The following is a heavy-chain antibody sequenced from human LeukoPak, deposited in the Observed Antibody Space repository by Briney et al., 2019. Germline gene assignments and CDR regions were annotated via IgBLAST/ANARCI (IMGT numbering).Heavy chain of an antibody. D-gene: IGHD3-10*01. V-gene: IGHV3-23*01. CDR3: AKAKQIWFGELLYLFDY. Sequence: GGSLRLSCAASGFTFSSYAMSWVRQAPGKGLEWVSAISGSGGSTYYADSVKGRFTISGDNSKNTLYLQMNSLRAEDTAVYYCAKAKQIWFGELLYLFDYWGQGTLVTVSS. CDR1: GFTFSSYA. CDR2: ISGSGGST. J-gene: IGHJ4*02.